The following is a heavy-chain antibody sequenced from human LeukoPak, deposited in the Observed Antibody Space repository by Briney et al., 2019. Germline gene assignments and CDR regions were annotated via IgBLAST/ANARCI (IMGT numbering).Heavy chain of an antibody. V-gene: IGHV4-59*01. J-gene: IGHJ4*02. D-gene: IGHD1-26*01. Sequence: SETLSLTCTVSGGSISSYYWSWIRQPPGKGLEWIGYIYYSGSTNYNPSLKSRVTISVDTSKNQFSLKLSSVTAADTAVYYCAGSSGSNLLDYWGQGTLVTVSS. CDR1: GGSISSYY. CDR3: AGSSGSNLLDY. CDR2: IYYSGST.